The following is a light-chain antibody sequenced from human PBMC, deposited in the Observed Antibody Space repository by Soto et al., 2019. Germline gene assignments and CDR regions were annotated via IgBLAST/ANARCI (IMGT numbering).Light chain of an antibody. CDR2: GVS. J-gene: IGKJ5*01. V-gene: IGKV3-20*01. Sequence: EIVLTQSPGTLSLSPGQRATLSSKTSQRLSASDIAWYQQKPGQAPRFLIYGVSTRVAGIPDRFSGSGSGTDFTLTISRLEPEDFAVYHCQQYGSSPLITFGQGTRLEIK. CDR1: QRLSASD. CDR3: QQYGSSPLIT.